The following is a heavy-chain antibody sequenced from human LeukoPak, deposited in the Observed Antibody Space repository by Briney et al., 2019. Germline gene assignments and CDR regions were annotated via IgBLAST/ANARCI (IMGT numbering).Heavy chain of an antibody. CDR2: TYYSGST. Sequence: SETLSLTCTVSGGSISSSSYYWGWIRQPPGKGLEWIGSTYYSGSTYYNPPLKSRVTISVDTSKNQFSLKLSSVTAADTAVYYCARDRPPITYYYDSSGYYADYWGQGTLVTVSS. V-gene: IGHV4-39*02. D-gene: IGHD3-22*01. CDR1: GGSISSSSYY. CDR3: ARDRPPITYYYDSSGYYADY. J-gene: IGHJ4*02.